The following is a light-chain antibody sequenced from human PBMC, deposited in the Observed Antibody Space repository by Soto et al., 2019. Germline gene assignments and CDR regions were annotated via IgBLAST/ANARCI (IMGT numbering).Light chain of an antibody. CDR3: QQYGSSPRT. CDR2: GAS. Sequence: EIVMTQSPATLSVSPGERVTLSCRASQSVKNYLAWYQQKAGQAPRLLIYGASTRASGVPARFSGSGSGTDFTLTISSLQSEDFAVYYCQQYGSSPRTFGQGTKVEIK. V-gene: IGKV3-15*01. J-gene: IGKJ1*01. CDR1: QSVKNY.